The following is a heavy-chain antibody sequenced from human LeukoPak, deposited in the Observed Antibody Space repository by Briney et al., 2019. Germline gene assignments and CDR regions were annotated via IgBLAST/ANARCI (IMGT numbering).Heavy chain of an antibody. Sequence: HPGGSLRLSCAASGFTVSSNYMSWVRQAPGKGLEWVSVIYSGGSTYYADSVKGRFTISRDNSKNTLYLQMNSLRAEDTAVYYCAKDTAAAGLDYWGQGTLVTVSS. D-gene: IGHD6-13*01. CDR3: AKDTAAAGLDY. CDR1: GFTVSSNY. J-gene: IGHJ4*02. V-gene: IGHV3-53*01. CDR2: IYSGGST.